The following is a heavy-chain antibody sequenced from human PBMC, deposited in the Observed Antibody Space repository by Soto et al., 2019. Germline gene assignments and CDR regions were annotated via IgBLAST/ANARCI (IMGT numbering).Heavy chain of an antibody. Sequence: SVKVSCKASGGTFSSYAISWVRQAPGQGLEWMGGIIPIFGTANYAQKFQGRVTITADESTSTAYMELSSLRSEDTAVYYCARDKGEMATKDYWGQGTLVTVSS. D-gene: IGHD5-12*01. CDR3: ARDKGEMATKDY. CDR1: GGTFSSYA. V-gene: IGHV1-69*13. J-gene: IGHJ4*02. CDR2: IIPIFGTA.